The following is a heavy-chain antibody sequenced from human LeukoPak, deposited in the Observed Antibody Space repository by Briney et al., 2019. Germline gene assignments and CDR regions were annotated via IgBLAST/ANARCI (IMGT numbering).Heavy chain of an antibody. V-gene: IGHV3-23*01. J-gene: IGHJ4*02. Sequence: GGSLRLSCAASGFTFSNYAIHWVRQAPGKGLEWVSAISGSGGSTYYADSVKGRFTISRDNSKNTLYLQMNSLRAEDTAVYYCAKELRIAVAGYFDYWGQGTLVTVSS. CDR3: AKELRIAVAGYFDY. CDR2: ISGSGGST. D-gene: IGHD6-19*01. CDR1: GFTFSNYA.